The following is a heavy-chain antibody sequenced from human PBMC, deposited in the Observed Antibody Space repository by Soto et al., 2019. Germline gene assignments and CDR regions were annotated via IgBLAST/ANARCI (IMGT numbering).Heavy chain of an antibody. CDR1: GGSISSYY. V-gene: IGHV4-59*08. J-gene: IGHJ4*02. Sequence: QVQLQESGPGLVKPSETLSLTCTVSGGSISSYYWSWIRQPPGKGLEWIGDIYYSGSTNYNPSLTSRVTKSVDTPKNQFSLKLSSVTAADTAVYYCASGDPYESPVHFDYWGQGTLVTVSS. CDR3: ASGDPYESPVHFDY. CDR2: IYYSGST. D-gene: IGHD3-3*01.